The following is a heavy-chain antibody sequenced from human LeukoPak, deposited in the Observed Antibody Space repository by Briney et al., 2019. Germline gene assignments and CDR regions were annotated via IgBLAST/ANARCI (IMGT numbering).Heavy chain of an antibody. CDR2: INSDGSIT. J-gene: IGHJ3*02. CDR3: ARVGVSWGGFDI. D-gene: IGHD7-27*01. Sequence: GGSLRLSCATSGFTFSSYWIYWVRQGPVKGLVWVSRINSDGSITDYGDSVKGRFTISRDNAKNTVYLQMNSLRAEDTAVYYCARVGVSWGGFDIWGQGTTVTVSS. CDR1: GFTFSSYW. V-gene: IGHV3-74*01.